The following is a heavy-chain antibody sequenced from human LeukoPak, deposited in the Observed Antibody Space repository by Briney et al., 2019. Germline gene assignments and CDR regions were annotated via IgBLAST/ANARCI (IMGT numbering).Heavy chain of an antibody. V-gene: IGHV3-66*01. CDR1: GFTVSSNY. CDR3: ARWARADSDY. J-gene: IGHJ4*02. D-gene: IGHD3-10*01. Sequence: GGSLRLSCAASGFTVSSNYMSWVRQAPGRGLEWVSVIYSGGSTYYADSVKGRFTISRDNSKNTLYLQMNSLRAEDTAVYYCARWARADSDYWGQGTLVTVSS. CDR2: IYSGGST.